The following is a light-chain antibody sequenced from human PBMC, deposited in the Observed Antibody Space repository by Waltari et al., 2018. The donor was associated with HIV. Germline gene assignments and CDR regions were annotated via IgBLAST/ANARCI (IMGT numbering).Light chain of an antibody. CDR2: SNN. CDR3: AVWDDSLNGWV. Sequence: QSVLTQPPSTSGTPGQRVTISCSGSSSNIGRNTVNWYQQLPGTAPQLLIYSNNQRPSGVPDLFAGSESGTSASLAISGLQSEDEADYYCAVWDDSLNGWVFGGGTKLTVL. V-gene: IGLV1-44*01. CDR1: SSNIGRNT. J-gene: IGLJ2*01.